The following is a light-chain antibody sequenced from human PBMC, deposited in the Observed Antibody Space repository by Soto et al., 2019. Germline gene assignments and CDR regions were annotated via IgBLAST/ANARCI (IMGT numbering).Light chain of an antibody. Sequence: QSVLTQPASVSGSPGQSITISCTGTSSDVGGFNYVSWYQQHPGKAPKLLIFDVYSRPSGISNRFSGSKSGNTASLTISGLQAEDEADYYCSSYTTSSSYVFGAGTKV. CDR1: SSDVGGFNY. J-gene: IGLJ1*01. CDR3: SSYTTSSSYV. V-gene: IGLV2-14*01. CDR2: DVY.